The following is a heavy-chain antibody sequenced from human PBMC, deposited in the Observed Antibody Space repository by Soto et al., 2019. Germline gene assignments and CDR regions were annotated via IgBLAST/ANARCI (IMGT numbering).Heavy chain of an antibody. CDR2: MSRSGGAT. CDR3: SKGEMSTIRNSFDP. J-gene: IGHJ5*02. D-gene: IGHD1-7*01. Sequence: GGSLRLSCTASGFNTRFYSMSWVRQTPGKGLEWVAAMSRSGGATYYADSVRGRFTISRDASKDTLFLQMSNLRAEDTALYYCSKGEMSTIRNSFDPWGQGTLVTVSS. CDR1: GFNTRFYS. V-gene: IGHV3-23*01.